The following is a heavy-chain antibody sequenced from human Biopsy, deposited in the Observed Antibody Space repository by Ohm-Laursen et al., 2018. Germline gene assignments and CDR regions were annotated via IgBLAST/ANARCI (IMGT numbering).Heavy chain of an antibody. V-gene: IGHV1-2*02. CDR1: GDAFLGYY. Sequence: ASVKVSCKASGDAFLGYYLHWVRQAPGQGLEWMGSIYPNSGGTDFAQKFQGRVSMTRDTSVSTAYLELSSLRSDDTATYYCARDLLEWSLPSWGQGTLVTVSS. CDR3: ARDLLEWSLPS. D-gene: IGHD3-3*01. CDR2: IYPNSGGT. J-gene: IGHJ4*02.